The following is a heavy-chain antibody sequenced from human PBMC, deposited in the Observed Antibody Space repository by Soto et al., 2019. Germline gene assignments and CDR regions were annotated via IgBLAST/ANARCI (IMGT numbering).Heavy chain of an antibody. CDR2: TKQDESEK. J-gene: IGHJ3*02. CDR3: ARGMYAFDI. V-gene: IGHV3-7*01. Sequence: GGSLRLSCAASGFTFSSYWMSWVRQAPGKGLEWVANTKQDESEKYYVDSVKGRFTISRDNAKNSVYLQMNSLRVEDTAVYYFARGMYAFDIWGQGTMVTVSS. CDR1: GFTFSSYW.